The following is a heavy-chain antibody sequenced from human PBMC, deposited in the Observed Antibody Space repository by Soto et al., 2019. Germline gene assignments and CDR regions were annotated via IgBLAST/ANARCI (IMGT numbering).Heavy chain of an antibody. CDR2: ISAYNGNT. CDR3: TTGGLGSRPRAVAGTARASYYYYCYYGMDV. CDR1: GYTFTSYG. V-gene: IGHV1-18*04. J-gene: IGHJ6*02. Sequence: ASVKVSCKASGYTFTSYGISWVRQAPGQGLEWMGWISAYNGNTNYAQKLQGRVTMTTDTSTSTAYMELRSLRSDDTAVYYCTTGGLGSRPRAVAGTARASYYYYCYYGMDVWGQGTTVTVSS. D-gene: IGHD6-19*01.